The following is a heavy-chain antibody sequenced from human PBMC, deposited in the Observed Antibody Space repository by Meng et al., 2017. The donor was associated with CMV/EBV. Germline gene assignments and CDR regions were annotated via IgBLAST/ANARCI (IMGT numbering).Heavy chain of an antibody. Sequence: QGPLQESGPGLVKPSETLSLTCTVSGGSISSYYWSWIRQPAGKGLEWIGRIYTSGSTNYNPSLKSRVTMSVDTSKNQFSLKLSSVTAADTAVYYCARDLMNCSSTSCANWFDPWGQGTLVTVSS. CDR3: ARDLMNCSSTSCANWFDP. V-gene: IGHV4-4*07. J-gene: IGHJ5*02. CDR1: GGSISSYY. CDR2: IYTSGST. D-gene: IGHD2-2*01.